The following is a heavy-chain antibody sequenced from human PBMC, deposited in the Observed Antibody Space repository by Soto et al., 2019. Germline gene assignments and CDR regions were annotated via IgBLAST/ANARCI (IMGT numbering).Heavy chain of an antibody. CDR1: GGSISSGDYY. Sequence: QVQLQESGPGLVKPSQTLSLTCTVSGGSISSGDYYWSWIRQPPGKGLEWIGYIYYSGSTYYNPSLKSRVTISVDTSKNQFSLKLSSVTAADTAVYYCAREGKLLWFGELVEYAGWFDPWGQGTLVTVSS. J-gene: IGHJ5*02. CDR2: IYYSGST. CDR3: AREGKLLWFGELVEYAGWFDP. V-gene: IGHV4-30-4*01. D-gene: IGHD3-10*01.